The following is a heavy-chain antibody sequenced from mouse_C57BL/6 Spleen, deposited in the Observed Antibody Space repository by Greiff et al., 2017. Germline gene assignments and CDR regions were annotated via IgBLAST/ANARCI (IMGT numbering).Heavy chain of an antibody. Sequence: QVTLNESGPGILQPSQSLSLACTFSGFSLSTSGMGLSWLRKPSGKALEWLVSIWNNDNYYNPSLKSRLTISKETSNYQVFLTLTSVDTAESATYYGAWRVLWRKTYWGQGTLVTVSA. V-gene: IGHV8-2*01. J-gene: IGHJ3*01. D-gene: IGHD1-1*02. CDR1: FSLSTSGMGL. CDR2: WNNDNY. CDR3: WRVLWRKTY.